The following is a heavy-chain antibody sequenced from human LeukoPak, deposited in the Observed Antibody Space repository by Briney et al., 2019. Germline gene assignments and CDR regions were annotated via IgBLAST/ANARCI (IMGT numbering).Heavy chain of an antibody. CDR2: INRSGST. J-gene: IGHJ6*03. Sequence: PSETLSLTCAVYGGSFSGYYWSWIRQPPGKGLEWIGEINRSGSTNYNPSLKSRVTISVDTSKNQFSLKLSSVTAADTAVYYCARGAAGYCGSTSCYVWSYYYYYMDVWGKGTTVTVSS. V-gene: IGHV4-34*01. D-gene: IGHD2-2*01. CDR1: GGSFSGYY. CDR3: ARGAAGYCGSTSCYVWSYYYYYMDV.